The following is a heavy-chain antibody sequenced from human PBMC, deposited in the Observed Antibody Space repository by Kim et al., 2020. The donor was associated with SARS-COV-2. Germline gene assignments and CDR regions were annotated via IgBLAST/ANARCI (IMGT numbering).Heavy chain of an antibody. CDR2: INAKNGAT. J-gene: IGHJ2*01. Sequence: ASVKVSCQASGYTLIGHHIHWVRQAPGQGLEWMGWINAKNGATHYAQRFQGRVSMTRDTSVNTAYMFLSGLRSDDTAVYYCAGDPQDAQGWYFGVWGRG. CDR3: AGDPQDAQGWYFGV. V-gene: IGHV1-2*02. CDR1: GYTLIGHH.